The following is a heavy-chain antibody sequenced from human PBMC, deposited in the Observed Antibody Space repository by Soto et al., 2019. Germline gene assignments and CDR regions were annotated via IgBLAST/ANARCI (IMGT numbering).Heavy chain of an antibody. Sequence: GGSLRLSCAASGFTFSSYSMNWVRQAPGKGLEWVSSISSSSSYIYYADSVKGRFTISRDNAKNSLYLQMNSLRAEDTAVYYCARATRANVGLDYWGQGTLVTVSS. V-gene: IGHV3-21*01. D-gene: IGHD1-1*01. J-gene: IGHJ4*02. CDR1: GFTFSSYS. CDR2: ISSSSSYI. CDR3: ARATRANVGLDY.